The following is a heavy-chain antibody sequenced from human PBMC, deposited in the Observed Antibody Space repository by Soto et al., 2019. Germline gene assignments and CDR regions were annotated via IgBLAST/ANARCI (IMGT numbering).Heavy chain of an antibody. Sequence: RLSCAASGFTLSDAWMSWVRQAPGKGLDWVGRIKSKSDGGTTEYAAPVRGRFTISRDDSKNTLYLQMNSLKTEDTAVYDCTTDLWRIAVVVGSTGYFNPWGQGTPVTVYS. D-gene: IGHD2-15*01. CDR1: GFTLSDAW. J-gene: IGHJ5*02. V-gene: IGHV3-15*01. CDR3: TTDLWRIAVVVGSTGYFNP. CDR2: IKSKSDGGTT.